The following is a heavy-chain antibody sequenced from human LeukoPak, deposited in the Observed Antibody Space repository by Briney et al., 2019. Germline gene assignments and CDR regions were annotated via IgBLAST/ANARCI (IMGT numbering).Heavy chain of an antibody. V-gene: IGHV1-2*02. CDR3: GRATDGRFLEWSRDYYYMDV. Sequence: ASVKASCKASGYTFTRYYMHWVRQAPGQGLEWVGWINPNSGGTNSAQKFQGRVTMTRDSSISTAFMELSRLRSDDTAVYYCGRATDGRFLEWSRDYYYMDVWGKGTTVTVSS. CDR2: INPNSGGT. D-gene: IGHD3-3*01. CDR1: GYTFTRYY. J-gene: IGHJ6*03.